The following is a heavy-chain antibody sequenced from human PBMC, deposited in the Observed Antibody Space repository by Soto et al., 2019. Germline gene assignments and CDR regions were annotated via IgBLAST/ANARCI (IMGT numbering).Heavy chain of an antibody. Sequence: QVQLVESGGGVVQPGRSLRLSCAASGFTFSSYGMHWVRQAPGKGLEWVAVISYDGSNKYYADSVKGRFTISRDNSKNTRYLQINSRRAEDTAGYYCAKDLEGWGYDGRGYYGMGVCGQGTTVAVSS. CDR3: AKDLEGWGYDGRGYYGMGV. D-gene: IGHD5-12*01. CDR1: GFTFSSYG. J-gene: IGHJ6*02. CDR2: ISYDGSNK. V-gene: IGHV3-30*18.